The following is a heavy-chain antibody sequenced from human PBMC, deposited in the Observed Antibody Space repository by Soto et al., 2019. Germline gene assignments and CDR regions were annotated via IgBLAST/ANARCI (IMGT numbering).Heavy chain of an antibody. V-gene: IGHV3-30*18. J-gene: IGHJ6*02. CDR1: GFTFSNYG. Sequence: SCAVSGFTFSNYGIHWVRQAPGKGLEWVAFISYDGGNKFYGDSVKGRFTISRDNSRNTLYLQMHSLRPEDTAVYYCAKLAASDYFYNYPMDVWGQGTTVTVSS. CDR3: AKLAASDYFYNYPMDV. CDR2: ISYDGGNK. D-gene: IGHD6-13*01.